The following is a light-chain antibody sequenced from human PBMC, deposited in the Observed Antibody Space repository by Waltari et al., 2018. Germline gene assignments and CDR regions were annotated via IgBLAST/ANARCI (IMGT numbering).Light chain of an antibody. CDR2: SVS. CDR3: HQYGSLPRT. CDR1: QSVSNMW. V-gene: IGKV3-20*01. J-gene: IGKJ1*01. Sequence: EIVLMQSPGTLSLSPGDRVTLSCRASQSVSNMWLAWYQQKPGQPPRLLIYSVSSRAPGIPSRFSGSGSGTDFTLTISRLEPDDFGIYYCHQYGSLPRTFGQGTRVE.